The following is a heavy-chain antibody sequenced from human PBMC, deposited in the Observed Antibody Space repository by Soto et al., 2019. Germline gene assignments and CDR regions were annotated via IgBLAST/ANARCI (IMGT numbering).Heavy chain of an antibody. CDR3: ARSETNPYSSSLDY. J-gene: IGHJ4*02. CDR2: IKQDGSEK. CDR1: GFTFSSYW. Sequence: GGSLRLSCAASGFTFSSYWMSWVRQAPGKGLEWVANIKQDGSEKYYVDSVKGRFTISRDNAKNSLYLQMNSLRAEDTAAYYCARSETNPYSSSLDYWGQGTLVTVSS. D-gene: IGHD6-13*01. V-gene: IGHV3-7*01.